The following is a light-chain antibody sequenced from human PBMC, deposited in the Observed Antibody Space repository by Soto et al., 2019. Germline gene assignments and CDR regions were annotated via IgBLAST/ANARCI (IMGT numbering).Light chain of an antibody. V-gene: IGKV1-8*01. CDR3: QQYSSYPWT. CDR1: QGISNY. J-gene: IGKJ1*01. CDR2: AAS. Sequence: AIRMTQSPSSLSASTGDRVTITCRASQGISNYLVWYQQQPGKALKVLIHAASTLQSGVSSRFSGSGSGTDFTLTISRLQSEDFATYYCQQYSSYPWTFGQGTKVEV.